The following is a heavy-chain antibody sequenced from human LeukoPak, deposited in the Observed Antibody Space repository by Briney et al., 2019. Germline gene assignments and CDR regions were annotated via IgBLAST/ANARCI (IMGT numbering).Heavy chain of an antibody. V-gene: IGHV4-31*03. CDR1: GGSISSGGHF. J-gene: IGHJ5*02. CDR2: IYYSGST. Sequence: SETLSLTCTVSGGSISSGGHFWSWIRQHPGKGLEWIGYIYYSGSTYYNPSLKSRVNISVDTSKNQFSLRLNFVTAADTAVYYCTRDGPRSSGYPDTWGQGTRVTVSS. D-gene: IGHD3-22*01. CDR3: TRDGPRSSGYPDT.